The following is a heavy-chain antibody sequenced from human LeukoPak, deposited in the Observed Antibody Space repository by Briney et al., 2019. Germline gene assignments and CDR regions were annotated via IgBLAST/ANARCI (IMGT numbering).Heavy chain of an antibody. D-gene: IGHD2-2*01. V-gene: IGHV4-30-4*02. CDR1: GGSISSGDYY. Sequence: PSDTLSLTCTVSGGSISSGDYYWSWIRQPRGEGLVWIEYIYYSGSTYYNPSLKSRVTISVDTSKNQFSLKLSSVTAADTAVYYCATLERYCSSTSCYGGIDYWGQGTLVTVSS. CDR3: ATLERYCSSTSCYGGIDY. CDR2: IYYSGST. J-gene: IGHJ4*02.